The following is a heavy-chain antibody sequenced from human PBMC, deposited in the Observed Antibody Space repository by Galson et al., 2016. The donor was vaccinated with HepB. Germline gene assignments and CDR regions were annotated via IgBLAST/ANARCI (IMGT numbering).Heavy chain of an antibody. V-gene: IGHV3-9*01. CDR1: GFTFGHYA. Sequence: SLRLSCAASGFTFGHYAMHWVRQAPGKGLEWVSGISWNSDSIGYADSVKGRFTISRDNAKNSLYLKMNSLRAEDTALYYCAKPDFSSTSCFPDAWGQGTLVTVSS. D-gene: IGHD2-2*01. J-gene: IGHJ5*02. CDR3: AKPDFSSTSCFPDA. CDR2: ISWNSDSI.